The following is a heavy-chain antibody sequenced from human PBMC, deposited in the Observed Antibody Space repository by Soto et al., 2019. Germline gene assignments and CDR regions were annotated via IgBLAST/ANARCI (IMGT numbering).Heavy chain of an antibody. CDR2: IGSGGDT. J-gene: IGHJ4*02. Sequence: DVQVLESGGGLVQPGGSLRLSCAASGFSFSNFGMSWVRQPPGKGLEWVSGIGSGGDTYYADSVKGRFTISRDNAKNTVYLQMSSLRAEDTAVYYCAKGAWGSVCDYWGQGPLVTVSS. CDR1: GFSFSNFG. CDR3: AKGAWGSVCDY. D-gene: IGHD3-16*01. V-gene: IGHV3-23*01.